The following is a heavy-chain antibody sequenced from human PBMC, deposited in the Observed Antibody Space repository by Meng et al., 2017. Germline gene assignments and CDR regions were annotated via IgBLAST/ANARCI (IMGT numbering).Heavy chain of an antibody. J-gene: IGHJ4*02. Sequence: ASVKVSCKASGYTFTGYYMHWVRQAPGQGLEWMGWINPNSGGTNYAQKFQGRVTMTRDTSISTAYMELSRLRSGDTAVYYCARDPRPLRLGELSPIDYWGQGTLVTVSS. CDR2: INPNSGGT. V-gene: IGHV1-2*02. CDR3: ARDPRPLRLGELSPIDY. CDR1: GYTFTGYY. D-gene: IGHD3-16*02.